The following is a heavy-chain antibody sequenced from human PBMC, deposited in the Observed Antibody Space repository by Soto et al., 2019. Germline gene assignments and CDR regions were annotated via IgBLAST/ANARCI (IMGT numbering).Heavy chain of an antibody. D-gene: IGHD6-19*01. CDR1: GYTFTSYG. CDR2: ISAYNGNT. Sequence: ASVKVSCKASGYTFTSYGISWVRQAPGQGLEWMGWISAYNGNTNYAQKLQGRVTMTTDTSTSTAYMELRSLRSDDTAVYYCARASIAVASGASFEPSGQGTLVTVSS. V-gene: IGHV1-18*01. J-gene: IGHJ5*02. CDR3: ARASIAVASGASFEP.